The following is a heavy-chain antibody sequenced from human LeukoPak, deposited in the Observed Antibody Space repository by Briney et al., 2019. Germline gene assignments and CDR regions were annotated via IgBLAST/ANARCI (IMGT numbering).Heavy chain of an antibody. CDR2: IYYSGST. Sequence: SETLSLTCTVSGGSISSSSYYWGWIRQPPGKGLEWIGSIYYSGSTYYNPSLKSQVTISVDTSKNQFSLKLSSVTAADTAVYYCASSFAYYYDSSGFARNNWFDLWGQGTLVTVSS. CDR1: GGSISSSSYY. D-gene: IGHD3-22*01. V-gene: IGHV4-39*07. CDR3: ASSFAYYYDSSGFARNNWFDL. J-gene: IGHJ5*02.